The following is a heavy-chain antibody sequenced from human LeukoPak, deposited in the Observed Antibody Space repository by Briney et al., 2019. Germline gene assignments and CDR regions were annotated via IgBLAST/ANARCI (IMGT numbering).Heavy chain of an antibody. V-gene: IGHV3-7*01. CDR3: ASIGYCSSTSCPASYYMDV. CDR2: IKQDGSEK. Sequence: GGSLRLSCAASGFTFSSYWMSWVRQAPGKGLEWVANIKQDGSEKYYVDSVKGRFTISRDNAKNSLYLQMNSLRAEDTAVYYCASIGYCSSTSCPASYYMDVWGKGTTVTVSS. CDR1: GFTFSSYW. J-gene: IGHJ6*03. D-gene: IGHD2-2*01.